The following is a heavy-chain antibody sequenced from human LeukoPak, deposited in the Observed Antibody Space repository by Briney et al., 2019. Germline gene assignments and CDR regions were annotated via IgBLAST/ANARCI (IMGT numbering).Heavy chain of an antibody. J-gene: IGHJ4*02. CDR1: GGSFSGYY. D-gene: IGHD2-15*01. CDR2: INHRGST. V-gene: IGHV4-34*01. CDR3: ARGTSTVAALFDY. Sequence: SETLSLTCAVYGGSFSGYYWTWIRQPPGKGLEWIGEINHRGSTNYNPSLKSRVAISVDTSKNQFSLKLNSVTAADTAVYYCARGTSTVAALFDYWGQGTLVTVSS.